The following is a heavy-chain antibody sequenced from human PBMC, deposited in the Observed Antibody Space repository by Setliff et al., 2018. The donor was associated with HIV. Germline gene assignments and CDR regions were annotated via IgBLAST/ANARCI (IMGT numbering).Heavy chain of an antibody. D-gene: IGHD2-2*01. V-gene: IGHV4-34*01. CDR2: IYHSGST. CDR3: ARLGYCSSTSCLMGWFDP. Sequence: SETLSLTCAVYGGSFSDYNWSWIRQPPGKGLEWIGSIYHSGSTYYNPSLKSRVTISIDTSKNQFSLKLSSVTAADTAVYYCARLGYCSSTSCLMGWFDPWGQGTLVTVSS. J-gene: IGHJ5*02. CDR1: GGSFSDYN.